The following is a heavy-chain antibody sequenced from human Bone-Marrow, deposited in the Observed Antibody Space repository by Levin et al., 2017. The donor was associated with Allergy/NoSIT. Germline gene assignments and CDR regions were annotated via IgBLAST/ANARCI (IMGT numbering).Heavy chain of an antibody. Sequence: GGSLRLSCAASGFTFSSYSMNWVRQAPGKGLEWVSYISSSSSTIYYADSVKGRFTISRDNAKNSLYLQMNGLRAEDTAVCYWARELRSIAAPRGWFDPWGQGTLVTVSS. D-gene: IGHD6-6*01. V-gene: IGHV3-48*01. CDR2: ISSSSSTI. J-gene: IGHJ5*02. CDR3: ARELRSIAAPRGWFDP. CDR1: GFTFSSYS.